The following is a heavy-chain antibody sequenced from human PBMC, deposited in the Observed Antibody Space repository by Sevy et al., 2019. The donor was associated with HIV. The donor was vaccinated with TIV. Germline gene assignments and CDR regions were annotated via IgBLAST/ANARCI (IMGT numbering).Heavy chain of an antibody. CDR2: ISYDSTYK. J-gene: IGHJ6*02. CDR3: AKDLKQFWPQDSYYGMDV. CDR1: GFNFNNYG. V-gene: IGHV3-30*18. Sequence: GGSLRLSCAASGFNFNNYGLNWVRQPPAKGLEWVAVISYDSTYKFFTDSVKGRFSISRDNSKNTVDLQLNTPRPEDTAVYYCAKDLKQFWPQDSYYGMDVWGLGTTVTVSS. D-gene: IGHD2-15*01.